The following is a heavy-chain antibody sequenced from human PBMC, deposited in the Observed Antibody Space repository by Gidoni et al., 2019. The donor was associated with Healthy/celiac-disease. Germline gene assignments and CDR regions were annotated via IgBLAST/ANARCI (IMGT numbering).Heavy chain of an antibody. CDR1: GFTFSSYG. CDR3: ARDIVVVPAATDGFDY. V-gene: IGHV3-33*01. Sequence: QVQLVESGGGVVQPGRSLRLSCIASGFTFSSYGMHWVRQAPGKGLEWVAVIWYDGSNKYYADSVKGRFTISRDNSKNTLYLQMNSLRAEDTAVYYCARDIVVVPAATDGFDYWGQGTLVTVSS. J-gene: IGHJ4*02. CDR2: IWYDGSNK. D-gene: IGHD2-2*01.